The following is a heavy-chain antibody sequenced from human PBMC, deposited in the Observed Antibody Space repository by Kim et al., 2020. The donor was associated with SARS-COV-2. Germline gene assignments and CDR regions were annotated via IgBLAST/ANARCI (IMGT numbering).Heavy chain of an antibody. CDR3: AKGPDSSGWYDY. V-gene: IGHV3-30*02. D-gene: IGHD6-19*01. Sequence: YYADTVKGRFTISRDNSKYALYLQMISRRAEDTAVYYCAKGPDSSGWYDYWGQGTLVTVSS. J-gene: IGHJ4*02.